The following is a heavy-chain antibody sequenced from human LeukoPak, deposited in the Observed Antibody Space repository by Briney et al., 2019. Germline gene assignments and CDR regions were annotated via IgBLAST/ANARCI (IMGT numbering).Heavy chain of an antibody. CDR2: IYYSGST. CDR1: GGSISSGGYY. J-gene: IGHJ4*02. CDR3: ARGILKSSGWNGED. D-gene: IGHD6-19*01. V-gene: IGHV4-31*03. Sequence: SETLSLTCTVSGGSISSGGYYWSWIRQHPGKGLEWIGYIYYSGSTYYNPSLKSRVTISVDTSKNQFSLKLSSVTAADTAVYYCARGILKSSGWNGEDWGQGTLVTASS.